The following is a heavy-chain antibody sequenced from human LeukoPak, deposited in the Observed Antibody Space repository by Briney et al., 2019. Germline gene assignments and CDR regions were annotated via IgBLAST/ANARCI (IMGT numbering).Heavy chain of an antibody. CDR1: GGSFSGYY. CDR2: INHSGST. J-gene: IGHJ4*02. V-gene: IGHV4-34*01. CDR3: ARGDGTVTTGRNFDY. D-gene: IGHD4-17*01. Sequence: SETLSLTCAVYGGSFSGYYWSWIRQPPGKGLEWIGEINHSGSTNHNPSLKSRVTISVDTSKNQFSLKLSSVTAADTAVYYCARGDGTVTTGRNFDYWGQGTLVTVSS.